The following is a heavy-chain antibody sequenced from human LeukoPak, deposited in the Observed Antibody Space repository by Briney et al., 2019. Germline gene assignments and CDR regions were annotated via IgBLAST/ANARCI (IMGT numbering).Heavy chain of an antibody. Sequence: ASVKVSCKASGYTFTSYGISWVRQAPGQGLEWMGWISAYNGDTNYAQELQGRVTMTTDTSTSTAYMELRSLRSDDTAVYYCAREGPRILAFDYWGQGTLVTVSS. CDR3: AREGPRILAFDY. D-gene: IGHD2-21*01. V-gene: IGHV1-18*01. CDR1: GYTFTSYG. J-gene: IGHJ4*02. CDR2: ISAYNGDT.